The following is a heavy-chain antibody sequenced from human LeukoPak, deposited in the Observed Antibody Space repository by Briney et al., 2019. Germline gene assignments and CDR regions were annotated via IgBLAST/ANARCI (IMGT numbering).Heavy chain of an antibody. J-gene: IGHJ4*02. CDR2: INPSGGST. CDR3: AREGRAWIYYDSSGYYRY. D-gene: IGHD3-22*01. V-gene: IGHV1-46*01. CDR1: GYTFTSYY. Sequence: GASVRVSCKASGYTFTSYYMHWVRQAPGQGLEWMGIINPSGGSTSYAQKFQGRVTMTRDMSTSTVYMELSSLRSEDTAVYYCAREGRAWIYYDSSGYYRYWGQGTLVTVSS.